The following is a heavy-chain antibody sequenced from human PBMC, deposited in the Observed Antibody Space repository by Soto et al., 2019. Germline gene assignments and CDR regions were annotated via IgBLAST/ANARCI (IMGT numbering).Heavy chain of an antibody. D-gene: IGHD3-10*01. CDR1: GFTFSSYG. V-gene: IGHV3-33*01. Sequence: QVQLVESGGGVVQPGRSLRLSCAASGFTFSSYGMHWVRQAPGKGLEWVAVIWYDGSNKYYADSVKGRFTISRDNSKNTLYLKMNSLRAEDTAVYYCARGGRVRGVIPLGYWGQGTLVTVSS. J-gene: IGHJ4*02. CDR3: ARGGRVRGVIPLGY. CDR2: IWYDGSNK.